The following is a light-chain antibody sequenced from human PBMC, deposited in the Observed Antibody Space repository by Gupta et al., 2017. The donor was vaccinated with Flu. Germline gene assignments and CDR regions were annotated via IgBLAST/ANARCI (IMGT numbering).Light chain of an antibody. CDR1: QSVNSSY. CDR3: QHYDSSPPYS. Sequence: MVSRQAPGTLSLSPGERATLSCRASQSVNSSYIAWYQQKRGQAPRLLIYGASTRAAGIPDRYSGSGSGTDFTLTISRLEPEDCAVYYCQHYDSSPPYSFGQGTKMEIK. J-gene: IGKJ2*03. V-gene: IGKV3-20*01. CDR2: GAS.